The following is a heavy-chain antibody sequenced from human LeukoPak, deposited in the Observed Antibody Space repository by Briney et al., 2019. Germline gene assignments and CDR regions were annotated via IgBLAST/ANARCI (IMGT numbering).Heavy chain of an antibody. Sequence: PGGSLRLSCAASGFTFSSYAMSWVRQAPGKGLEWVSDINGSGGTTYYADSVKGRFTISRDNSKNTLYLQMNSLRAEDTAVYYCAKNRGFGEPNLHYYYMDVWGKGTTVTISS. V-gene: IGHV3-23*01. J-gene: IGHJ6*03. CDR3: AKNRGFGEPNLHYYYMDV. CDR1: GFTFSSYA. CDR2: INGSGGTT. D-gene: IGHD3-10*01.